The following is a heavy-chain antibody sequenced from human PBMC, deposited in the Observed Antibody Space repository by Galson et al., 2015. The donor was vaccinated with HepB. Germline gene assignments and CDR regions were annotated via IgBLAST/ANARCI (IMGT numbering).Heavy chain of an antibody. CDR1: GFTFSRYG. Sequence: SLRLSCAASGFTFSRYGMHWVRQAPGKGLEWVALISSDGTNKYYADSVKGRFTISRDNSKNTLYLQMNSLRAEDTAVYYCAKDRPIDYWGQGTLVTVSS. CDR2: ISSDGTNK. D-gene: IGHD6-6*01. V-gene: IGHV3-30*18. J-gene: IGHJ4*02. CDR3: AKDRPIDY.